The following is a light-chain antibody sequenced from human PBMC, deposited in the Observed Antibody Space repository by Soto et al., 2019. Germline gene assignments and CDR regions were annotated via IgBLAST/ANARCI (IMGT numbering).Light chain of an antibody. CDR1: QSVSSN. CDR3: QQYNNWRT. V-gene: IGKV3-15*01. CDR2: GAS. J-gene: IGKJ1*01. Sequence: EIVMTQSPATLSVSPGERATLSCRASQSVSSNLAWYQQKPGQAPRLLIYGASTSATGIPARFSGSGSGTEFTLTISSLQSEDFAVYYCQQYNNWRTFGQGTKVDIK.